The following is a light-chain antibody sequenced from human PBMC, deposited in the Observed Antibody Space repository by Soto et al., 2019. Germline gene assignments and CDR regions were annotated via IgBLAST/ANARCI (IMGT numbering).Light chain of an antibody. Sequence: QSALTQPASVSGSPGQSITISCTGTSSDVGGYNYVSLYQQHPGKAPKLMIYDVSNRPSGVANRFSGSKTGNTASLTISGLQTEDEADCYCSLYTSGSTPVVFGGGTKLAVL. J-gene: IGLJ2*01. CDR1: SSDVGGYNY. V-gene: IGLV2-14*01. CDR3: SLYTSGSTPVV. CDR2: DVS.